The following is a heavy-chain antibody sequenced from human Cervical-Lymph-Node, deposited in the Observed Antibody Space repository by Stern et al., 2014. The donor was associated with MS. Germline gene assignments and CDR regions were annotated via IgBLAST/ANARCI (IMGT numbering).Heavy chain of an antibody. CDR1: GDSFSGYD. Sequence: VNLVESGAEVKKPGSSVKVSCKASGDSFSGYDVSWVRHAPGQGIEWLGQIIPIFGTTNYAQQFTRRITITADQYTRTAYMELSSLTSDDTAVYYCARGETPTPSYGLDVWGPGTTVTVSS. D-gene: IGHD4-23*01. V-gene: IGHV1-69*01. CDR2: IIPIFGTT. CDR3: ARGETPTPSYGLDV. J-gene: IGHJ6*02.